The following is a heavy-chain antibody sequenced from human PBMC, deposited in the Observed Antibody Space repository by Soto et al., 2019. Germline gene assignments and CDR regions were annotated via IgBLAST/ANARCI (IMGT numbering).Heavy chain of an antibody. J-gene: IGHJ5*02. CDR1: GGSISSGNYY. CDR2: IYYSGAT. V-gene: IGHV4-31*03. Sequence: SETLSLTCTVSGGSISSGNYYWSWIRQHPGKGLEWIGYIYYSGATYYNPSLKSRLTISVDTSKNQFSLQLSSVTAADTAVYYCARRSEGFRFDPWGQGTLVTVS. D-gene: IGHD3-3*01. CDR3: ARRSEGFRFDP.